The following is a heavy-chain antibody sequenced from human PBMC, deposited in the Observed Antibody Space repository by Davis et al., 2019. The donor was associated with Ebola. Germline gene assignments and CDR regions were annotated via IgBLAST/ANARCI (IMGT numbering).Heavy chain of an antibody. J-gene: IGHJ4*02. Sequence: SVKVSCKASGGTFSSYAISWVRQAPGQGLEWMGRIIPILGIANYAQKFQGRVTITADKSTSTAYMELSSLRSEDTAVYYCARDSSSWAESDYWGQGTLVIVSS. CDR1: GGTFSSYA. D-gene: IGHD6-13*01. CDR3: ARDSSSWAESDY. CDR2: IIPILGIA. V-gene: IGHV1-69*04.